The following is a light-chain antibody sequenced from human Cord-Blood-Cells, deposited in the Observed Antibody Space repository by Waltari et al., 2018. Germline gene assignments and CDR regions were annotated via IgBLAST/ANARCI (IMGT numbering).Light chain of an antibody. V-gene: IGLV2-14*03. CDR3: SSYTSSSTLV. J-gene: IGLJ3*02. CDR2: DVS. CDR1: SSDVGGYNY. Sequence: QSALTQPASVYGSPGQPIPISCTGTSSDVGGYNYVSWYQQHPGKAPKLMIYDVSNRPSGVSNRFSGSKSGNTASLTISGLQAEDVAEYYCSSYTSSSTLVFGGGTKLTVL.